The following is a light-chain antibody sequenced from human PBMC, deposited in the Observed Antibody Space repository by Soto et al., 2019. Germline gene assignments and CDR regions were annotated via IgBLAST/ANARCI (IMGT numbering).Light chain of an antibody. CDR3: QQYNSYPTS. CDR1: QSISSW. J-gene: IGKJ2*01. V-gene: IGKV1-5*03. CDR2: KAS. Sequence: DIQMTQSPSTLSASVGDRVTITCRASQSISSWLAWYPQKPGKAPKLLIYKASSLESGVPSRFSGSGSGTEFTLTISSLQPDDFATYYCQQYNSYPTSFGQGTKLEIK.